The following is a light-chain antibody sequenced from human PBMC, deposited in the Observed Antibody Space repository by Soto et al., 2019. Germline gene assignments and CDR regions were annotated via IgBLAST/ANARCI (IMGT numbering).Light chain of an antibody. J-gene: IGKJ4*01. CDR3: XQYGSSPLT. CDR2: GAS. Sequence: EIVLTQSPGTLSLSPGERATLSCRASQSVSSNYLAWYQRKPGQAPRLLIYGASSRATGIPDRFSGSGSGXXXXXXXXXXXPXDFAVXXXXQYGSSPLTFGGGTKVEIK. CDR1: QSVSSNY. V-gene: IGKV3-20*01.